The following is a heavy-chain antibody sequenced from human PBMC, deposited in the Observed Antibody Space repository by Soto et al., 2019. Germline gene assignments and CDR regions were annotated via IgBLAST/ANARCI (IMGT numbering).Heavy chain of an antibody. Sequence: PVGSLRLSCAASGCTFSSYAMSWVRQSPGKGLEWVSAISGSGGSTYYADSVKGRFTISRDNSKNTLYLQMNSLRAEDTAVYYCAKAALSGIINWFDRWGQGTLVTVSS. CDR1: GCTFSSYA. D-gene: IGHD1-26*01. CDR3: AKAALSGIINWFDR. V-gene: IGHV3-23*01. J-gene: IGHJ5*02. CDR2: ISGSGGST.